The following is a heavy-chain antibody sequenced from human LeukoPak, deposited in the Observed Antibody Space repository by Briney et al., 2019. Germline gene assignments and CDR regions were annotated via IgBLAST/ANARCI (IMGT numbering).Heavy chain of an antibody. CDR3: ARGGIVATITSPFDY. V-gene: IGHV1-69*05. D-gene: IGHD5-12*01. Sequence: SVKVTCKASGGTFSSYAISWVRQAPGQGLEWMGGIIPIFGTANYAQKFQGRVTITTDESTSTAYMELSSLRSEDTAVYHCARGGIVATITSPFDYWGQGTLVTVSS. CDR1: GGTFSSYA. CDR2: IIPIFGTA. J-gene: IGHJ4*02.